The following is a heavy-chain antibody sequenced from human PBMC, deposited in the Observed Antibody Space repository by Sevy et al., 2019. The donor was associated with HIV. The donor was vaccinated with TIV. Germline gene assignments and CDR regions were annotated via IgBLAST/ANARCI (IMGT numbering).Heavy chain of an antibody. CDR1: GFAFSNYYA. Sequence: RGCLRLSCAASGFAFSNYYAMHWVRQAPGKGLEWVALISYDGSDKYYADSVKGRFTISRDNFKNTLYLQMNSLTTEDTAVHYCARPRANYVDHYFFYAMDVWGQGTLVLVSS. D-gene: IGHD4-17*01. V-gene: IGHV3-30-3*01. CDR3: ARPRANYVDHYFFYAMDV. J-gene: IGHJ6*02. CDR2: ISYDGSDK.